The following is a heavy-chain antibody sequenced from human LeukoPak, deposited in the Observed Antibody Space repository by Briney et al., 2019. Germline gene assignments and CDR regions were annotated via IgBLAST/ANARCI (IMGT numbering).Heavy chain of an antibody. J-gene: IGHJ4*02. D-gene: IGHD2-15*01. CDR1: GFTFSIYE. Sequence: PGRSLRLSCAASGFTFSIYEMNWVRQAPGKGLEWVSYISSSGSTIYYADSVKGRFTISRDNAKNSLYLQMNSLRAEDTAVYYCARELVVVATLFDYWGQGTLVTVSS. CDR2: ISSSGSTI. V-gene: IGHV3-48*03. CDR3: ARELVVVATLFDY.